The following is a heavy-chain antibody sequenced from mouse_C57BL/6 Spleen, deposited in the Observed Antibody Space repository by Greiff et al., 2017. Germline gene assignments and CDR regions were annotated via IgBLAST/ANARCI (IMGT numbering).Heavy chain of an antibody. V-gene: IGHV1-42*01. D-gene: IGHD2-5*01. J-gene: IGHJ2*01. CDR3: ARSYSNYGEYFDY. CDR2: INPNTGGT. Sequence: VQLQQSGPELVKPGASVKISCKASGYSFTGYYMNWVKQSPEKSLEWIGEINPNTGGTTYNQKFKAKATLTVDKSSSTAYMQLKSLTSEDSAVYYCARSYSNYGEYFDYWGQGTTLTVSS. CDR1: GYSFTGYY.